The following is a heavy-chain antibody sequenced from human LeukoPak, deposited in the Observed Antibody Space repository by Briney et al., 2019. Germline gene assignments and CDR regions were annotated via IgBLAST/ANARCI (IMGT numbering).Heavy chain of an antibody. D-gene: IGHD3-10*01. CDR1: GGSISRSSYY. J-gene: IGHJ6*03. V-gene: IGHV4-39*07. CDR3: ARDYGSGRRYYYMDV. CDR2: MYYSGST. Sequence: SETLSLTCTVSGGSISRSSYYWGWIRQPPGKGLEWIGSMYYSGSTLYNPSLKSRVTILVDTSKNQFSLKLSSVTAADTAVYYCARDYGSGRRYYYMDVWGKGTTVTVSS.